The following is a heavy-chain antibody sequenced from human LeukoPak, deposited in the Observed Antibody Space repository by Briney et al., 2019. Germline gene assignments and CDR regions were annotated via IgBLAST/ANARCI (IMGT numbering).Heavy chain of an antibody. Sequence: GGSLRLSCAPPGFTFSSYGIHWVRQPPGKGLEWLALISYDGSNKYYADSVKGRFTIFRDDSKNTLYLQMSSLRAEDTAMYYCAKDLSAARQFHYYYGLDVWGQGPTVTVSS. D-gene: IGHD2-2*01. CDR1: GFTFSSYG. J-gene: IGHJ6*02. V-gene: IGHV3-30*18. CDR3: AKDLSAARQFHYYYGLDV. CDR2: ISYDGSNK.